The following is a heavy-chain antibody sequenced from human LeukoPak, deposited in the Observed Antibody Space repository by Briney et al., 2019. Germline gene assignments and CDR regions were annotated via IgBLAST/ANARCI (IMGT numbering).Heavy chain of an antibody. CDR3: ARAYYDILTGYYEKYYFDY. V-gene: IGHV1-18*01. CDR1: GYTFTSYG. Sequence: ASVKVSCKASGYTFTSYGISWVRQAPGQGLEWMGWISAYNGNTNYAQKLQGRVTTTTDTSTSTAYMELRSLRSDDTAVYYCARAYYDILTGYYEKYYFDYWGQGTLVTVSS. D-gene: IGHD3-9*01. CDR2: ISAYNGNT. J-gene: IGHJ4*02.